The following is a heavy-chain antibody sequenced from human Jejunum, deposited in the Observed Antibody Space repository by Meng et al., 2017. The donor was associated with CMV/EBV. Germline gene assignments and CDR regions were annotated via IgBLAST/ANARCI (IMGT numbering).Heavy chain of an antibody. CDR2: IRYDGSNT. J-gene: IGHJ6*02. CDR1: GFTFSRYG. CDR3: AKSTSRGPHGMDV. V-gene: IGHV3-30*02. Sequence: ASGFTFSRYGIPWVRQAPGKGLEWVAFIRYDGSNTYYADSVKGRFTISRDNSKNTLFLQMDSLRAEDTAIYYCAKSTSRGPHGMDVWGQGTTVTVSS. D-gene: IGHD2-2*01.